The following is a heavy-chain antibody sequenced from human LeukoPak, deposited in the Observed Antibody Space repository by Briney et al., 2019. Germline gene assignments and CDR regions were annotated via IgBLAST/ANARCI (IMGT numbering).Heavy chain of an antibody. CDR3: ARGYSSRDRVGDFDY. Sequence: GGSLRLSCAASGFTFSSYGMFWVRQAPGKGLEWVAVIWDDGSNTYYADSVKGRFTISRDNSKNTLYLQMNSLRTEDTAVYYRARGYSSRDRVGDFDYWGQGTLVTVSS. CDR1: GFTFSSYG. CDR2: IWDDGSNT. D-gene: IGHD1-26*01. J-gene: IGHJ4*02. V-gene: IGHV3-33*01.